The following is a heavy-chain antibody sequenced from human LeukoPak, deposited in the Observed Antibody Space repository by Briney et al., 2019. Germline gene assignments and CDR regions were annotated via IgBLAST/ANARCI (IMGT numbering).Heavy chain of an antibody. CDR3: STLWYGA. V-gene: IGHV3-15*01. CDR2: IKSKTEGRTP. CDR1: GFTFTNAW. Sequence: PGGSLRLSCAASGFTFTNAWMYWVRQAPGKGLEWVGRIKSKTEGRTPGYATPVTARFTNSRDDSKSTLYLEMNSLNTEDTGVYYCSTLWYGAWGQGTLVTVSS. J-gene: IGHJ4*02. D-gene: IGHD3-10*01.